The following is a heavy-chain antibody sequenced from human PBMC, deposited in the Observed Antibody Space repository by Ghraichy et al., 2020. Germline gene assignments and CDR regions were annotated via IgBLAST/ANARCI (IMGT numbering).Heavy chain of an antibody. CDR3: AKVVSWRYFDL. J-gene: IGHJ2*01. D-gene: IGHD5/OR15-5a*01. Sequence: GGSLRLSCAASGFTFSTYAMTWVRQAPGKGLEWVSATSGGGGSTYYADSVKGRFTISRDNSKNTLYLQMNSLRAEDMAVYSCAKVVSWRYFDLWGRGTLVTVSS. V-gene: IGHV3-23*01. CDR1: GFTFSTYA. CDR2: TSGGGGST.